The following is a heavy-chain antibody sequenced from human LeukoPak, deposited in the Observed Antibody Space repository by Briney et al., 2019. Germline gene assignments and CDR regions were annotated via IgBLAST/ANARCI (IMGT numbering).Heavy chain of an antibody. Sequence: GGSLRLSCAASGFSFSPYGMHWVRQAPGKGLEWVAVISYDGNDKHYVDSVKGRFTVSRDNSKNTLYLQMNSLRAEDTAVYYCAKDLGYNWNDGFDYWGQGTLVTVSS. CDR2: ISYDGNDK. CDR3: AKDLGYNWNDGFDY. J-gene: IGHJ4*02. D-gene: IGHD1-20*01. CDR1: GFSFSPYG. V-gene: IGHV3-30*18.